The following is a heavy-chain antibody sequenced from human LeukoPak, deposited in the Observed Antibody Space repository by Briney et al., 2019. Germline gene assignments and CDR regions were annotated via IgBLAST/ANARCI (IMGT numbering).Heavy chain of an antibody. J-gene: IGHJ5*02. CDR2: IYTSVST. CDR1: GGSISSYY. Sequence: PSETLSLTCTVSGGSISSYYWSWIRQPAGKGLEWIGRIYTSVSTNYNPSLKSRVTMSVDTSKNQFSLKLSSVTAADTAVYYCARVNLDLVAATLGWFDPWGQGTLVTVSS. CDR3: ARVNLDLVAATLGWFDP. V-gene: IGHV4-4*07. D-gene: IGHD2-15*01.